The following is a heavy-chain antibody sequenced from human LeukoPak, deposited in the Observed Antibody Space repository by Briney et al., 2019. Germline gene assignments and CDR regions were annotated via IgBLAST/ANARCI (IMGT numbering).Heavy chain of an antibody. J-gene: IGHJ4*02. CDR1: GSSFAGYY. CDR3: ARGSGSYSGTADY. Sequence: SKTLSLTCSVHGSSFAGYYWSWIRQPPGKGLEWIGERNHRGSSYFNPSFESRVTISLDMSRKQFSLNLTSVTAADTAFYYCARGSGSYSGTADYWGQGTLVTVSS. D-gene: IGHD2-21*01. CDR2: RNHRGSS. V-gene: IGHV4-34*01.